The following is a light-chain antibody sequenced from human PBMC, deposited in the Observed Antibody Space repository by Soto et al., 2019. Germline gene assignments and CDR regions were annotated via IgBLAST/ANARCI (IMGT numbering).Light chain of an antibody. Sequence: AIRMTQSPSSFSASTGDRVTITCRARQGISSYLAWYQQKPGKAPKLLIYAASTLQSGVPSRFGGSGSGTDFTLTISCLQSEDFATYYCQQYYSYPQTFGQGTKLEIK. CDR2: AAS. CDR3: QQYYSYPQT. J-gene: IGKJ2*01. V-gene: IGKV1-8*01. CDR1: QGISSY.